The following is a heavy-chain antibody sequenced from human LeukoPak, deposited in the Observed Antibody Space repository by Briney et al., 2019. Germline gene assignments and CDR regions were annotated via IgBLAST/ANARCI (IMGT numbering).Heavy chain of an antibody. Sequence: ASETLSLTCTVSGGSISSYYWSWIRQPAGKGLEWIGRIYSSGSTNYNPSLKSRVTMSVDTSKNQFSLKPSSVTAADTAVYYCARGRASDCSNSSCRRGFDYWGQGTLVTVSS. D-gene: IGHD2-2*01. CDR1: GGSISSYY. CDR2: IYSSGST. V-gene: IGHV4-4*07. J-gene: IGHJ4*02. CDR3: ARGRASDCSNSSCRRGFDY.